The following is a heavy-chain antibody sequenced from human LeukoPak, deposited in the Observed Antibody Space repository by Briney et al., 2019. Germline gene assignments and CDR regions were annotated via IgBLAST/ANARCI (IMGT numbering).Heavy chain of an antibody. D-gene: IGHD3-3*01. CDR1: GFTFSSYA. CDR2: ISYDGSHK. CDR3: ARSPGRFGVVTYFDY. Sequence: GGSLRLSCAASGFTFSSYAMHWVRQAPGKGLEWVALISYDGSHKYYADSVKGRFTISRDNAKNSLYLQMNSLRAEDTAVYYCARSPGRFGVVTYFDYWGQGTLVTVSS. J-gene: IGHJ4*02. V-gene: IGHV3-30*04.